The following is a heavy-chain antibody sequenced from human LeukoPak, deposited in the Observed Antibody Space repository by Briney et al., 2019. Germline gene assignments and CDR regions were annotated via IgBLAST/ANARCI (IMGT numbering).Heavy chain of an antibody. CDR3: ARGELLWNY. CDR2: IYYSGST. CDR1: GGSISSYC. V-gene: IGHV4-59*01. D-gene: IGHD1-26*01. J-gene: IGHJ4*02. Sequence: SETLSLTCTVSGGSISSYCWSWIRQPPGKGLEWIGYIYYSGSTNYNPSLKSRVTISVDTSKNQFSLKLSSVTAADTAVYYCARGELLWNYWGQGTLVTVSS.